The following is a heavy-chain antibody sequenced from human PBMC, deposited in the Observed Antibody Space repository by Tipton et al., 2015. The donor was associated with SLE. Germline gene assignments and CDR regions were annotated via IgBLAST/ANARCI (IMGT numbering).Heavy chain of an antibody. CDR1: GGSFSGYY. D-gene: IGHD3-9*01. CDR2: INHSGST. V-gene: IGHV4-34*01. Sequence: TLSLTCAVYGGSFSGYYWSWIRQPPGKGLEWIGEINHSGSTNYNPSLKSRVTISVDTSKNQFSLKLSSVTAADTAVYYCARGKRYLNYWGQGTLVTVSS. CDR3: ARGKRYLNY. J-gene: IGHJ4*02.